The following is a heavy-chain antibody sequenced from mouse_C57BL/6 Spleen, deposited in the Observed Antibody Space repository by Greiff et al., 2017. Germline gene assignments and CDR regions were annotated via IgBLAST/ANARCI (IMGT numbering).Heavy chain of an antibody. CDR2: IHPNSGST. CDR1: GYTFTSYW. J-gene: IGHJ1*01. CDR3: ARGCVYYGSSYGYWYFDV. D-gene: IGHD1-1*01. V-gene: IGHV1-64*01. Sequence: VQLQQPGAELVKPGASVKLSCKASGYTFTSYWMHWVKQRPGQGLEWIGMIHPNSGSTNYNEKFKSKATLTVDKSSSTAYMQLSSLTSEDAAVYYGARGCVYYGSSYGYWYFDVWGSGTAVTVSS.